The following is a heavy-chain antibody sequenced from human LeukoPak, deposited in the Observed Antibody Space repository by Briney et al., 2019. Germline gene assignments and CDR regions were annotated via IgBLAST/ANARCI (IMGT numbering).Heavy chain of an antibody. J-gene: IGHJ6*02. CDR1: GFTVSSIY. D-gene: IGHD3-10*01. CDR2: IYSGGST. Sequence: GGSLRLSCAASGFTVSSIYMSWVRQAPGKGLEWVSVIYSGGSTYYADSVKGRFTISRDNSKNTLYLQMNSLRAEDTAVYYCARDRTVWFGNTTYYYYGMDVWGQGTTVTVSS. V-gene: IGHV3-66*01. CDR3: ARDRTVWFGNTTYYYYGMDV.